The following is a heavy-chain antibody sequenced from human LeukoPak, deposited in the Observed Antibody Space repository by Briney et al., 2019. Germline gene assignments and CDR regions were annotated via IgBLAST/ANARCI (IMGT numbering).Heavy chain of an antibody. D-gene: IGHD3-10*01. J-gene: IGHJ4*02. CDR2: ISGSGGST. CDR1: GFTFSSYA. CDR3: AKDMGVAVLWFGELLFDY. V-gene: IGHV3-23*01. Sequence: GGSLRLSCAAPGFTFSSYAMSWVRQAPGKGLEWVSAISGSGGSTYYADSVKGRFTISRDNSKNTLYLQMNSLRAEDTAVYYCAKDMGVAVLWFGELLFDYWGQGNLVTVSS.